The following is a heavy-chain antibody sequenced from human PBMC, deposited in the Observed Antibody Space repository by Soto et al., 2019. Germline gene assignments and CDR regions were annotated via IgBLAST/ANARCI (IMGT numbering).Heavy chain of an antibody. J-gene: IGHJ6*02. Sequence: GGSLRLSCAASGFTFSNAWMSWVRQAPGKGLEWVGRIKSKTDGGTTDYAAPVKGRFTISRDDSKNTLYLQMNSLKTEDTAVYYCTTDRFGELLFNVYYYGMDVWGQGTTVTVSS. D-gene: IGHD3-10*01. CDR3: TTDRFGELLFNVYYYGMDV. V-gene: IGHV3-15*01. CDR1: GFTFSNAW. CDR2: IKSKTDGGTT.